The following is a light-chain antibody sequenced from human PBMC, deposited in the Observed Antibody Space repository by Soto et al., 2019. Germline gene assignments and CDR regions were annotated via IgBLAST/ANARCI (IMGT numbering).Light chain of an antibody. CDR1: ESISTW. Sequence: DIQMTQSPSTLSASVGDRVTITCLASESISTWLAWYQQKPGRAPKLLIYDASNLESGVPSRFSGSGSGTEFTLTISSLQPDDFATYYCQQYNSYWTFGQGTKVDIK. J-gene: IGKJ1*01. V-gene: IGKV1-5*01. CDR2: DAS. CDR3: QQYNSYWT.